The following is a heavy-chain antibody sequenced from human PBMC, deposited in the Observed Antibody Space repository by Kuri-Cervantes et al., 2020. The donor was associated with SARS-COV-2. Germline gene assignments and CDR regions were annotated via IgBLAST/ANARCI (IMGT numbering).Heavy chain of an antibody. V-gene: IGHV3-23*01. CDR1: GFTFSSYA. Sequence: GESLKSSCAASGFTFSSYAMSWVRQAPGKGLEWVSAISGSGGRTYYADSVKSRFTISRDNSKNTLYLQMNSLRAEDTAVYYCAKVGRGLGIAAADTSWGQGTLVTVSS. D-gene: IGHD6-13*01. CDR3: AKVGRGLGIAAADTS. CDR2: ISGSGGRT. J-gene: IGHJ5*02.